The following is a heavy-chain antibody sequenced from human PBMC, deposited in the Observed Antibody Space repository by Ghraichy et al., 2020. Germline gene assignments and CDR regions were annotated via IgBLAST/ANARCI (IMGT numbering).Heavy chain of an antibody. CDR2: VNTDGSST. Sequence: GGSLRLSCAATGFNFSNYWMYWVRQAPGKGLVWVSRVNTDGSSTRYADSVKGRFSISRENAKNTLYLKLDSLRAEDTAVYYCTRTMITVGGVSSDAFDLWGQGAMVTVSS. CDR3: TRTMITVGGVSSDAFDL. D-gene: IGHD3-16*01. V-gene: IGHV3-74*01. CDR1: GFNFSNYW. J-gene: IGHJ3*01.